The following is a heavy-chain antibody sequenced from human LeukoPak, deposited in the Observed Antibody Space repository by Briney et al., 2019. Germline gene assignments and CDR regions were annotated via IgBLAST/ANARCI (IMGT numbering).Heavy chain of an antibody. J-gene: IGHJ6*02. CDR2: INHSGST. D-gene: IGHD1-26*01. Sequence: SESLSLTCAVYGGSFSGYYWSWIRQPPGKGLEWIGEINHSGSTNYNPSLKSRVTISVDTSKNQFSLKLSSVTAADTAVYYCARGGSGSYYGYYYGMDVWSQGTTVTVSS. V-gene: IGHV4-34*01. CDR1: GGSFSGYY. CDR3: ARGGSGSYYGYYYGMDV.